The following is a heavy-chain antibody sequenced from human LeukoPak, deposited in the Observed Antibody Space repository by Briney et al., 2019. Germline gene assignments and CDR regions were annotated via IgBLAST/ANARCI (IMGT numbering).Heavy chain of an antibody. CDR1: GGSFSGYY. CDR2: INHSGST. Sequence: SETLSLTCAVYGGSFSGYYWSWIRQPPGKGLEWIGEINHSGSTNYNPSLKSRVTISVDTSKNQFSLKLSSVTAADTAVYYCARGLEYGSGWYPRMDHWGQGTLVTVSS. CDR3: ARGLEYGSGWYPRMDH. V-gene: IGHV4-34*01. D-gene: IGHD6-19*01. J-gene: IGHJ4*02.